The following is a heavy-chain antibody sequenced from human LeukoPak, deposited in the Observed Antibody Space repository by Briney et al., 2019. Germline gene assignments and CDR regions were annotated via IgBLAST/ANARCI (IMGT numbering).Heavy chain of an antibody. CDR2: INHSGST. D-gene: IGHD2-2*01. V-gene: IGHV4-34*01. CDR3: ARLRPYCSSTSCYAGDFQH. J-gene: IGHJ1*01. CDR1: GGSLSAYY. Sequence: SETLSLTCAVYGGSLSAYYWTWIRQPPGKGLEWIGEINHSGSTNYNPSLKSRVTISVDTSKNQFSLKLSSVTAADTAVYYCARLRPYCSSTSCYAGDFQHWGQGTLVTVSS.